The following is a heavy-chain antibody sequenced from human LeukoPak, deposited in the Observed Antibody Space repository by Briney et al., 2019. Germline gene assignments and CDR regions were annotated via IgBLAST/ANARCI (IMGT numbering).Heavy chain of an antibody. CDR1: GGTLSSYA. D-gene: IGHD2-15*01. Sequence: GASVKVSCKASGGTLSSYAISWVRQAPGQGLEWMGRIIPILSITNYAQKFQGRVTITADESTNTAYMELSSLRSEDTAIYYCARGGNYCSGDSCYNWFDPWGQGTLVTVSS. J-gene: IGHJ5*02. CDR2: IIPILSIT. CDR3: ARGGNYCSGDSCYNWFDP. V-gene: IGHV1-69*04.